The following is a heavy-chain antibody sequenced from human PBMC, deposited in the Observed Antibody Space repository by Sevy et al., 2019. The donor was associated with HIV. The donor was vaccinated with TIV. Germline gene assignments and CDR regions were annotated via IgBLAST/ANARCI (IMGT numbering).Heavy chain of an antibody. CDR1: RFSFSSYW. CDR2: IMEDGSMI. V-gene: IGHV3-7*01. J-gene: IGHJ4*02. D-gene: IGHD6-13*01. Sequence: GGSLRLSCEASRFSFSSYWMSWVRQAPGKGLEWVANIMEDGSMIYYVDSVKGRFTISRDDAKNSVYLQMTSLRAEDAALYYCVRAIGAAGSYWGQGTLVTVSS. CDR3: VRAIGAAGSY.